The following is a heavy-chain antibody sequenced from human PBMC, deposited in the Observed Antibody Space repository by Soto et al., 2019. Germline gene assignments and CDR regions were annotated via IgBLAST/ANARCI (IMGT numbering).Heavy chain of an antibody. D-gene: IGHD3-22*01. J-gene: IGHJ5*02. CDR2: IYYSGST. V-gene: IGHV4-30-4*01. Sequence: TLSLTCTVSVGSMSSGDYYWSWIRRPPGKVLEWIGYIYYSGSTYYNPSLKSRVTISVDTSKNQFSLKLSSVTAADTAVYYCASRYYYDSSGYSPLGQGTLVNVSS. CDR3: ASRYYYDSSGYSP. CDR1: VGSMSSGDYY.